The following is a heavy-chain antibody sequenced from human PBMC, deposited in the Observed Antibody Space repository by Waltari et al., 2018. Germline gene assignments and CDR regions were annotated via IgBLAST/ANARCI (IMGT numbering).Heavy chain of an antibody. Sequence: QEKLVESGGGVVQSGRSLRLSGAASGFSFTNHGMHWVRQAPGKGLEWVAVIWYDGSKKYYADSVKGRFDISRDNSKNTLYLQMDSLRAEDTAVYFCARDQYGESFYYAMNVWGQGTAVTVSS. J-gene: IGHJ6*02. CDR2: IWYDGSKK. CDR1: GFSFTNHG. CDR3: ARDQYGESFYYAMNV. V-gene: IGHV3-33*01. D-gene: IGHD1-26*01.